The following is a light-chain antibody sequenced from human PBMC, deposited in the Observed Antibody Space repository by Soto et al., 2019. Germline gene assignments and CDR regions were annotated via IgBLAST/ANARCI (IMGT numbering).Light chain of an antibody. CDR1: SSDVGGYNY. J-gene: IGLJ2*01. CDR2: DVS. CDR3: SSYTRSSTQV. Sequence: SALTQPASVSGSPGQSITISCTGTSSDVGGYNYVSWYQQHPGKAPKLMIYDVSNRPSGVSNRFSGSKSGNTASLTISGLQAEDEADYYCSSYTRSSTQVFGGGTKVTVL. V-gene: IGLV2-14*01.